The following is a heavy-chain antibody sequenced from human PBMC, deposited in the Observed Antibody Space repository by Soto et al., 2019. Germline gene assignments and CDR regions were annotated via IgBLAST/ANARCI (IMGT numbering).Heavy chain of an antibody. CDR2: IYDSGSA. Sequence: QVQLQESGPGLVKPSQTLSLTCIVSGDSISRGGYFWTWIRQHPGKGLEWIGYIYDSGSAFYNQSLKSRFTMSIDTSKNQFSLKLRSVTAADTAVFYCARGTLRPNHCMYVWGKGTGVAVSS. D-gene: IGHD4-17*01. V-gene: IGHV4-31*03. J-gene: IGHJ6*03. CDR3: ARGTLRPNHCMYV. CDR1: GDSISRGGYF.